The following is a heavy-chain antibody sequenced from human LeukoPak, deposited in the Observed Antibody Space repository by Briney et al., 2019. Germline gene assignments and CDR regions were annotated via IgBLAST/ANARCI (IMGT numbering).Heavy chain of an antibody. CDR2: IYHSGST. CDR1: GYSISSGYY. D-gene: IGHD3-22*01. J-gene: IGHJ5*02. Sequence: SETLSLTCTVSGYSISSGYYWGWIRQPPGKGLEWIGSIYHSGSTYYNPSLKSRVTISVDTSKNQVSLKLSAVTAADTAVYYCARPYYYDSRIDPWGQGILVTVSS. V-gene: IGHV4-38-2*02. CDR3: ARPYYYDSRIDP.